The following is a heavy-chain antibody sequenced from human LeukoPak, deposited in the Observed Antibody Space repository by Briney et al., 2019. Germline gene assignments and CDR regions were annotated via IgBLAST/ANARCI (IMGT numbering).Heavy chain of an antibody. J-gene: IGHJ4*02. D-gene: IGHD1-26*01. Sequence: SETLSLTCTVSGGSISSSSYYWGWIRQPPGKGLEWIGSIYYSGSTYYNPSLKSRVTISVDTSKNQFSLKLSSVTAADTAVYYCARHVNRWEPFDYWGQGTLVTVSS. CDR2: IYYSGST. V-gene: IGHV4-39*01. CDR1: GGSISSSSYY. CDR3: ARHVNRWEPFDY.